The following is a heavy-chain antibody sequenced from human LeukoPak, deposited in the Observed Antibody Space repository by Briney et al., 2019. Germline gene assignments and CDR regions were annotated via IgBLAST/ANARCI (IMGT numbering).Heavy chain of an antibody. D-gene: IGHD3-9*01. Sequence: PSQTLSLTCTVSGGSISSGGYYWSWIRQCPGKGLEWIGYIYYGGSASYSPSLKSRFTISVDTSKNQFSLKLSSVTAADTAVYFCAREGDILTGYHTAFDYWGQGTLVTVSS. CDR2: IYYGGSA. V-gene: IGHV4-31*03. CDR3: AREGDILTGYHTAFDY. CDR1: GGSISSGGYY. J-gene: IGHJ4*02.